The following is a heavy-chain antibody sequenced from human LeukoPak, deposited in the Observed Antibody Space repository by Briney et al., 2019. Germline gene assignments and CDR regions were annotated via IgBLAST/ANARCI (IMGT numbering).Heavy chain of an antibody. D-gene: IGHD3-22*01. J-gene: IGHJ4*02. CDR3: AREVSPSLHYYDSSGYPDY. Sequence: GGSLRLSCVASGFAVGSNYMSWVRLAPGKGLEWVSLIYSGGAIRYADSVKGRFTISRDNSKNTLYLQMNSLRAEDTAVYYCAREVSPSLHYYDSSGYPDYWGQGTLVTVSS. CDR2: IYSGGAI. CDR1: GFAVGSNY. V-gene: IGHV3-53*05.